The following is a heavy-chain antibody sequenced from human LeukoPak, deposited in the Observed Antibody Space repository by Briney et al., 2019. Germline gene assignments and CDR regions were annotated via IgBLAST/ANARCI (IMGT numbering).Heavy chain of an antibody. D-gene: IGHD6-6*01. J-gene: IGHJ4*02. Sequence: SETLSLTCTVSGGSISSSSYYWNWIRQPPGKGLEWIGSIYYSGSTYYNPSLKSRFTISVNTSKNQFSLNVSAVTAADKAVYYCARYAVGKAAPYYFDYWGQGTLVTVSS. V-gene: IGHV4-39*01. CDR2: IYYSGST. CDR1: GGSISSSSYY. CDR3: ARYAVGKAAPYYFDY.